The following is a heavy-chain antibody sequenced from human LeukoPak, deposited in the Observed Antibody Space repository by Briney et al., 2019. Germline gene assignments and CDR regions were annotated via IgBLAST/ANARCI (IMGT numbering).Heavy chain of an antibody. Sequence: PSETLSLTCTVSGGSISSSRYYWGWIRQPPGKGLEWIGSIYYSGSTYYNPSLKSRVTISVDTSKNQFSLKLSSVTAADTAVYYCARLPRDSSGYYYGVLKPKYYFDYWGQGTLVTVSS. V-gene: IGHV4-39*01. CDR1: GGSISSSRYY. J-gene: IGHJ4*02. D-gene: IGHD3-22*01. CDR3: ARLPRDSSGYYYGVLKPKYYFDY. CDR2: IYYSGST.